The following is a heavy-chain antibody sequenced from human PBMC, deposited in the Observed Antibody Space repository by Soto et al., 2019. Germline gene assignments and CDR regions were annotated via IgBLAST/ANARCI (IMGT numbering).Heavy chain of an antibody. CDR1: GFTFSSYW. D-gene: IGHD2-2*02. V-gene: IGHV3-74*01. J-gene: IGHJ6*02. CDR3: ASGRPSSSTICYSCYGMDV. Sequence: GGSLRLSCAASGFTFSSYWMHWVRQVPGKGLVWVSHINSDGSSTSYADSVKGRFTISRNNAKNTLYLQMNSLRAEDTAVYYCASGRPSSSTICYSCYGMDVWGPGTSVTVSS. CDR2: INSDGSST.